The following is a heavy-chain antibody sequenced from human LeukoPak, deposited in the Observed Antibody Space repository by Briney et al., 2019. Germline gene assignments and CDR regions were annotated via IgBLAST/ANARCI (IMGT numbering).Heavy chain of an antibody. D-gene: IGHD3-3*01. J-gene: IGHJ4*02. Sequence: GGSLRLSCAASEFTFSSYSMNWVRQAPGKGLEWVSSISSSSSYIYYADSVKGRFTISRDNAKNSLYLQMNSLRAEDTAVYYCAREPFWSGYYSNLHFDYWGQGTLVTVSS. V-gene: IGHV3-21*01. CDR1: EFTFSSYS. CDR3: AREPFWSGYYSNLHFDY. CDR2: ISSSSSYI.